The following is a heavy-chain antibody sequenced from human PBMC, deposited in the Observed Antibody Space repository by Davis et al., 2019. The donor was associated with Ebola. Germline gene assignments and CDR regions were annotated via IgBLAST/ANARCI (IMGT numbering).Heavy chain of an antibody. J-gene: IGHJ4*02. Sequence: GGSLRLSCAASGFTFSYYWMTWVRQAPGKGQEWVANIKQDGTETHYVDSVKGRFTISRDNAKNSLYLQMNSLRADDTAVYYCARAEWLPDFDYWGQGTLVTVSS. CDR3: ARAEWLPDFDY. CDR1: GFTFSYYW. CDR2: IKQDGTET. D-gene: IGHD5-12*01. V-gene: IGHV3-7*01.